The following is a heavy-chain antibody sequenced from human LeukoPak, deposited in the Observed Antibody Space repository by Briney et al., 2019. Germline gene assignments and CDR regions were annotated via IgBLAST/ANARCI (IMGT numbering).Heavy chain of an antibody. V-gene: IGHV3-73*01. CDR1: GFTFSGSA. CDR3: TSGLSVRRSNNTPVDY. D-gene: IGHD1-1*01. CDR2: IRSKANSYAT. Sequence: GGSLRLSCTASGFTFSGSAMHWVRQASGKGLEWVGRIRSKANSYATVYAASVKGRFTISRDDSKNTAYLQMNSLKTEDTAVYYCTSGLSVRRSNNTPVDYWGQGTLVTVSS. J-gene: IGHJ4*02.